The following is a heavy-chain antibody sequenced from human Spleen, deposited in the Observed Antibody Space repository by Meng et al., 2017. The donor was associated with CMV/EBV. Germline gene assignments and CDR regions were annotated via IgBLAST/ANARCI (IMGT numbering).Heavy chain of an antibody. CDR3: ERTSLWGLWTIDAFDI. J-gene: IGHJ3*02. Sequence: SETLSLTCTVSGGSVSSGSYYWSWIRQPPGKGLEWIGESNHSGNTNYNPPLKSRVTISLDTSKNQSFMKLRSVTAAATAVYYCERTSLWGLWTIDAFDIWGQGTMVTVSS. CDR2: SNHSGNT. D-gene: IGHD3/OR15-3a*01. V-gene: IGHV4-39*07. CDR1: GGSVSSGSYY.